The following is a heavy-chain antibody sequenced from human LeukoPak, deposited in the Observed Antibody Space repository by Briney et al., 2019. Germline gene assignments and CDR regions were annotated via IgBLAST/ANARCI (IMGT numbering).Heavy chain of an antibody. J-gene: IGHJ4*02. V-gene: IGHV3-9*01. CDR2: INWNNGSI. D-gene: IGHD3-16*01. CDR3: AKDKWQHLVLGSFDY. CDR1: GFTFDDYA. Sequence: GGSLRLSCAASGFTFDDYAMHWIRQAPGKGLEWVSGINWNNGSISYADSVKGRFTISRDNAKNSLYLQMNSLRAEDSALYYCAKDKWQHLVLGSFDYWGQGTLVTVSS.